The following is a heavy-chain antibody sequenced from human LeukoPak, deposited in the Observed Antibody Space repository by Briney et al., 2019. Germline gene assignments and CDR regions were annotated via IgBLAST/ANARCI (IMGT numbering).Heavy chain of an antibody. CDR2: ISSSSSYI. J-gene: IGHJ5*02. V-gene: IGHV3-21*01. CDR1: GFTFSSYS. D-gene: IGHD4-11*01. Sequence: GASLKISCAASGFTFSSYSMNWVRQAPGKGLEWVSSISSSSSYIHYADSVKGRFTISRDNAKNSLCLQMNSLRAEDTAVYYCARASPEYSNYGEDNWFDPWGQGTLVTVSS. CDR3: ARASPEYSNYGEDNWFDP.